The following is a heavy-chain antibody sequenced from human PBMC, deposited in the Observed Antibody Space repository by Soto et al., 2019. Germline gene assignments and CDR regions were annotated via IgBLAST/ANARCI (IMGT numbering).Heavy chain of an antibody. J-gene: IGHJ4*02. V-gene: IGHV1-18*01. CDR3: AADRTPGYRSGNFDY. CDR1: GYTFTSYG. Sequence: ASVKVSCKASGYTFTSYGISWVRQAPGQGLEWMGWISAYNGNTNYAQKLQGRVTMTTDTSTSTAYMELSSLRSEDTAVYYCAADRTPGYRSGNFDYWGQGTLVTVSS. D-gene: IGHD6-19*01. CDR2: ISAYNGNT.